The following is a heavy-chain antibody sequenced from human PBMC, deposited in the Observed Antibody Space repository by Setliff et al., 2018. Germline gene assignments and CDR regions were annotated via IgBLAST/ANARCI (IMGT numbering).Heavy chain of an antibody. CDR1: GYTFTSYA. V-gene: IGHV1-18*01. CDR2: ISAYKGNT. J-gene: IGHJ4*02. D-gene: IGHD3-16*01. CDR3: ARGAYDSYYFDY. Sequence: ASVKVSCKASGYTFTSYAMNWVRQAPGQGLEWMGWISAYKGNTNYAQKLQGRITMTTDTSTSTAYMELRSLRSDDTAVYYCARGAYDSYYFDYWGQGTLVTVSS.